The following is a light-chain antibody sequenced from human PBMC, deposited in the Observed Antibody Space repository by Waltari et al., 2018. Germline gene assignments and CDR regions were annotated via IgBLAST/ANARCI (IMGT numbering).Light chain of an antibody. V-gene: IGKV3-20*01. CDR3: QQYGGSPPYT. Sequence: EIVLTQSPGTLSLSPGETATLSCRASQSVTSNYVAWYQQKPGQAPRLLMYGISTRATGIPDRFSGSGSGTDFSLTISRLEPEDFAVYYCQQYGGSPPYTFGQGTKLEIK. CDR1: QSVTSNY. J-gene: IGKJ2*01. CDR2: GIS.